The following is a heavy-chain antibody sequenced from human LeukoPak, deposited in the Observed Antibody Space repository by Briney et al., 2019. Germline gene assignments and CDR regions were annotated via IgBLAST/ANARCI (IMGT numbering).Heavy chain of an antibody. CDR1: GYTFTTYA. Sequence: ASVKVSCKASGYTFTTYAMNWVRQAPGQGLEWMGWINTNTGNPTYAQGFTGRFVFSLDTSVSTAYLQISSLRAEDTAVYYCARGGYYGSGIYSPSNYWGQGTLVTASS. CDR2: INTNTGNP. V-gene: IGHV7-4-1*02. CDR3: ARGGYYGSGIYSPSNY. D-gene: IGHD3-10*01. J-gene: IGHJ4*02.